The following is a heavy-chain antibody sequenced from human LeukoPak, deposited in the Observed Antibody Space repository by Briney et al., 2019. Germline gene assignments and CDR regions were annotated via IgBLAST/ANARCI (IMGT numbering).Heavy chain of an antibody. D-gene: IGHD3-22*01. V-gene: IGHV4-4*02. Sequence: PSETLSLTCAVSGGSISSSNWWSWVRQPPGKGLEWIGEIYHSGSTNYNPSLKSRVTISVDTSKNQFSLKLSSVTAADTAVYYCARTFNYYDSSGYGYWGQGTLVTVSS. J-gene: IGHJ4*02. CDR2: IYHSGST. CDR3: ARTFNYYDSSGYGY. CDR1: GGSISSSNW.